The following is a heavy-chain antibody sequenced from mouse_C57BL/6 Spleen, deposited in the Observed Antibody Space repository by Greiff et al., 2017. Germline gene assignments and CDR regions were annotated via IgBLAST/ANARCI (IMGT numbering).Heavy chain of an antibody. J-gene: IGHJ4*01. CDR2: IRSKSSNYAT. Sequence: EVQRVESGGGLVQPKGSLKLSCAASGFTFNTYAMHWVRQAPGKGLEWVARIRSKSSNYATYYADSVKDRFTISRDDSQSMLYLQMNNLKTEDTAMYYCVRDQDYGYDDYAMGCWSQGASVTVSS. CDR1: GFTFNTYA. D-gene: IGHD2-2*01. CDR3: VRDQDYGYDDYAMGC. V-gene: IGHV10-3*01.